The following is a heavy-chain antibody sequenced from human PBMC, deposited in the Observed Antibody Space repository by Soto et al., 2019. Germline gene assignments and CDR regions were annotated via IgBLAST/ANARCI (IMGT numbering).Heavy chain of an antibody. J-gene: IGHJ6*02. CDR2: ISSSSSTI. CDR3: ARGRFDCCNSAGLDV. V-gene: IGHV3-48*02. D-gene: IGHD3-3*01. Sequence: EVQLVESGGGLVQPGGSLRLSCAASGFTFSSYSMNWVRQAPGKGLECVAYISSSSSTIYYADSEKGRFTISRDNAKNSLYLQMNSLRDEDTAVYYCARGRFDCCNSAGLDVWGQGTTVTVSS. CDR1: GFTFSSYS.